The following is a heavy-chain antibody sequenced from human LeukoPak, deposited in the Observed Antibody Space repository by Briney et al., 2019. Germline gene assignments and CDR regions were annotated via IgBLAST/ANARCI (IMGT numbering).Heavy chain of an antibody. CDR2: IYYSGST. D-gene: IGHD5-24*01. CDR1: GGSISSSSYY. Sequence: PSETLSLTCTVSGGSISSSSYYGGWIRQPPGKGLEWIGSIYYSGSTYYNPSLKSRVTISVDTSKNQFSLKLSSVTAADTAVYYCARLPRDGYNDDWGQGTLVTVSS. CDR3: ARLPRDGYNDD. V-gene: IGHV4-39*01. J-gene: IGHJ4*02.